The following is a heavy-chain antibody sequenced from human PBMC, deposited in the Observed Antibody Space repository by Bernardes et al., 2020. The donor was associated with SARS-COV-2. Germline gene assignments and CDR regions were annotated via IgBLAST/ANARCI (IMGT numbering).Heavy chain of an antibody. CDR2: INPNSGGT. CDR1: GYTFTGYY. D-gene: IGHD6-6*01. CDR3: ARSSWGSSFDAFDI. V-gene: IGHV1-2*04. J-gene: IGHJ3*02. Sequence: ASVKVSCKASGYTFTGYYMHWVRQAPGQGLEWMGWINPNSGGTNYAQKFQGWVTMTRGTSISTAYMELSRLRSDDTAVYYCARSSWGSSFDAFDIWGQGKMVTVSS.